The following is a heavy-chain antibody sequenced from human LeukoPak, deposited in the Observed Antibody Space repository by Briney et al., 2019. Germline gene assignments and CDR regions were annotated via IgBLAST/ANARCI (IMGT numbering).Heavy chain of an antibody. Sequence: SVKVSCKASGGTFSSYTISWVRQAPGQGLEWMGRIIPILGIANYAQKFQGRVTITADKSTSTAYMELSSLRSEDTAVYYCARVPYSGSYYFDYWGQGTLVTVSS. J-gene: IGHJ4*02. CDR3: ARVPYSGSYYFDY. CDR1: GGTFSSYT. V-gene: IGHV1-69*02. D-gene: IGHD1-26*01. CDR2: IIPILGIA.